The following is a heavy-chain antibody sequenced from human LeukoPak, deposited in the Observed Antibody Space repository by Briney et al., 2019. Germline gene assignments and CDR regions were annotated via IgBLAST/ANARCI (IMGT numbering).Heavy chain of an antibody. CDR1: GFTFSSYG. J-gene: IGHJ4*02. CDR3: AKDRYYYGSGSYPFDY. V-gene: IGHV3-30*02. Sequence: PGGSLRLSCAASGFTFSSYGMHWVRQAPGKGLEWVAFIRYDGSNKYYADSVKGRFTISRDNSKNTLYLQMNGLRAEDTAVYYCAKDRYYYGSGSYPFDYWGQGTLVTVSS. D-gene: IGHD3-10*01. CDR2: IRYDGSNK.